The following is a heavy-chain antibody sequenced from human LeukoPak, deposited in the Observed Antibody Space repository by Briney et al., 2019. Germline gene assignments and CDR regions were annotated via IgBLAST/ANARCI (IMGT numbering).Heavy chain of an antibody. Sequence: PGGSLRLSCAASGFTFSSYGMHWVRQAPGKGLEWVAVISYDGSNKYYADSVKGRFTISRDNSKNTLYLQMNSLRAEDTAVYYCANLAVAGTLDYWGQGTLVTVSS. V-gene: IGHV3-30*18. CDR1: GFTFSSYG. D-gene: IGHD6-19*01. CDR3: ANLAVAGTLDY. J-gene: IGHJ4*02. CDR2: ISYDGSNK.